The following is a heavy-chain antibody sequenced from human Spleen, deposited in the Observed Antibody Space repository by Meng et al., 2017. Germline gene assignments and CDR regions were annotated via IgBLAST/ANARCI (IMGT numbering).Heavy chain of an antibody. CDR1: GYTFTSYG. Sequence: ASVKVSCKASGYTFTSYGISWVRQAPGQGLEWMGWISAYNGNTNYAQKLQGRVTMTTDTSTGTAYMELRSLRSDDTVVYSCARDRAIVRARLDCFDVWGQGTMVTVSS. J-gene: IGHJ3*01. V-gene: IGHV1-18*01. CDR2: ISAYNGNT. D-gene: IGHD1-26*01. CDR3: ARDRAIVRARLDCFDV.